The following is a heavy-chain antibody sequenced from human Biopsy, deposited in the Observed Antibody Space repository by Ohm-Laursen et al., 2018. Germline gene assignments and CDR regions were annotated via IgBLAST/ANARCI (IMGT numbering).Heavy chain of an antibody. V-gene: IGHV3-21*04. Sequence: SLRLSCTASGFTFSSYSMNWVRQAPGKGLEWVSSISTSSTYIYYADSVKGRFSISRDNSKNTLYLRMNSLRAEDTAVYYCAKPADSYGSEFYFDYWGQGTLVTVSS. CDR1: GFTFSSYS. D-gene: IGHD1-14*01. J-gene: IGHJ4*02. CDR2: ISTSSTYI. CDR3: AKPADSYGSEFYFDY.